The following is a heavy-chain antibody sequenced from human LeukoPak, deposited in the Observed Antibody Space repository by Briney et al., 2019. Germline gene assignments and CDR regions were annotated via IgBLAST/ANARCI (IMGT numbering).Heavy chain of an antibody. V-gene: IGHV3-7*01. CDR3: ARQETSSYNGAFDI. Sequence: GGSLRLSCAASGLIFSSYWMSWVRQAPGKGLEWVANIKKDGSEKYYVDSVKGRFTISRDNAKNSLYLQMNSLRADDTAVYHCARQETSSYNGAFDIWGQGTMVTVSS. J-gene: IGHJ3*02. D-gene: IGHD1-26*01. CDR2: IKKDGSEK. CDR1: GLIFSSYW.